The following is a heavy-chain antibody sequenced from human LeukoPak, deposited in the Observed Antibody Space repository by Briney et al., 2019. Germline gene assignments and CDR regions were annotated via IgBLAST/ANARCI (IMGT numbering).Heavy chain of an antibody. CDR1: GFTFSSYA. J-gene: IGHJ3*02. D-gene: IGHD3-22*01. Sequence: PGGSLRLSCAASGFTFSSYAMTWVRQAPGKGLEWVSSISSSSSSYIYYADSVKGRFTISRDNAKNSLYLQMNSLRAEDTAVYYCARDSYYDSSGTDAFDIWGQGTMVTVSS. CDR3: ARDSYYDSSGTDAFDI. CDR2: ISSSSSSYI. V-gene: IGHV3-21*01.